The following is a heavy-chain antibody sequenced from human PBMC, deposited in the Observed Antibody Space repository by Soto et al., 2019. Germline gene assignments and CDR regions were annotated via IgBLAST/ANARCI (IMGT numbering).Heavy chain of an antibody. V-gene: IGHV1-8*01. CDR3: ARERSSGWYVDY. D-gene: IGHD6-19*01. J-gene: IGHJ4*02. Sequence: QVQLVQSGAEVKKPGASVKVSCKASGYTFTSYDINWVRQATGQGLEWMGWMNPNSGNTGYAQKFQSRVPMTRNTSISTAYMELSSLRSEDTAVHYCARERSSGWYVDYWGQGTLVTVSS. CDR1: GYTFTSYD. CDR2: MNPNSGNT.